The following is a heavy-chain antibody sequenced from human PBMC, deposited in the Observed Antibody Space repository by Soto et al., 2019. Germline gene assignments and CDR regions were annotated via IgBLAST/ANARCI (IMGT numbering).Heavy chain of an antibody. J-gene: IGHJ3*01. CDR2: IEGDGSST. D-gene: IGHD6-13*01. CDR3: AREGLDTAGFFDV. Sequence: PGGSLRLSCAASGFTFSSYWMHWVRQAPGKWLEWVSRIEGDGSSTTSADSVKGRFTVSRDDARNTLYLQMSSLRADDTAIYYCAREGLDTAGFFDVWGQGXMVTV. V-gene: IGHV3-74*01. CDR1: GFTFSSYW.